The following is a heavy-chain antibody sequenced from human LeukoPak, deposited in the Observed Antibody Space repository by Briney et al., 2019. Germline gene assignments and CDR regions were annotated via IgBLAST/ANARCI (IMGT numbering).Heavy chain of an antibody. D-gene: IGHD5-18*01. V-gene: IGHV3-23*01. CDR1: GFTFSSYA. Sequence: PGGSLRLSCAASGFTFSSYAMSWVRQAPGKGLEWVSAISGSGGSTYYADSVKGRFTISRDNSKNTLYPQMNSLRAEDTAVYYCAKGYSYGPYYFDYWGQGTLVTVSS. CDR2: ISGSGGST. CDR3: AKGYSYGPYYFDY. J-gene: IGHJ4*02.